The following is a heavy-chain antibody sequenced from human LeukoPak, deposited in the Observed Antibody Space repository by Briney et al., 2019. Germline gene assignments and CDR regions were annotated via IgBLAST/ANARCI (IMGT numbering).Heavy chain of an antibody. V-gene: IGHV3-7*01. D-gene: IGHD1-26*01. Sequence: GGSLTLSCAASGFTFSTYWMNWVRQAPGKGLEWVGNIKQDGSEKYYVDSVKGRFTISRDNAKNSLYLQMNSLRAEDTAMYYCASPMGATPWDAFDIWGQGTRVTVSP. J-gene: IGHJ3*02. CDR2: IKQDGSEK. CDR1: GFTFSTYW. CDR3: ASPMGATPWDAFDI.